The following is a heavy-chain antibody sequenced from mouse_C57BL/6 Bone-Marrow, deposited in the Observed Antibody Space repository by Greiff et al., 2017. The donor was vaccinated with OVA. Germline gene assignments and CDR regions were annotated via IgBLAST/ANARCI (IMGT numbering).Heavy chain of an antibody. J-gene: IGHJ3*01. D-gene: IGHD2-4*01. CDR3: ARKGDYGWFAY. CDR2: IWSGGST. CDR1: GFSLTSYG. V-gene: IGHV2-2*01. Sequence: QVQLQQSGPGLVQPSQRLSITCTVSGFSLTSYGVHWVRQSPGKGLEWLGVIWSGGSTDYNAAFISRLSISKDNSKSQVFFKMNSLQADDTAIYYCARKGDYGWFAYWGQGTLVTVSA.